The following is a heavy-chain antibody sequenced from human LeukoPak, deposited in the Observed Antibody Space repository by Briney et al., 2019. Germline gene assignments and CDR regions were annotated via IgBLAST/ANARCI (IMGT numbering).Heavy chain of an antibody. CDR2: ISYDGSNK. CDR3: AKVGSMIPDY. V-gene: IGHV3-30*18. Sequence: GGSLRLPCAASGFTFSSYGMHWVRQAPGKGLEWVAVISYDGSNKYYADSVKGRFTISRDNSKNTLYLQMNSLRAEDTAVYYCAKVGSMIPDYWGQGTLVTVSS. J-gene: IGHJ4*02. CDR1: GFTFSSYG. D-gene: IGHD3-22*01.